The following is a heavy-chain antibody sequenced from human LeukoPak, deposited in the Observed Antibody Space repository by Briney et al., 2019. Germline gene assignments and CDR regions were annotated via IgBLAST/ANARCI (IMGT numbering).Heavy chain of an antibody. CDR3: ARFGGYTSGGQFDP. Sequence: PSETLSLTCTVSGASINDYYWNWIRQPPGKGLEWIGYIPYSESTSYNPSLKSRVTISLDTSKRQFSLNVSSVTAADTAVYYCARFGGYTSGGQFDPWGLGTLVTVSS. J-gene: IGHJ5*02. D-gene: IGHD5-12*01. CDR2: IPYSEST. CDR1: GASINDYY. V-gene: IGHV4-59*01.